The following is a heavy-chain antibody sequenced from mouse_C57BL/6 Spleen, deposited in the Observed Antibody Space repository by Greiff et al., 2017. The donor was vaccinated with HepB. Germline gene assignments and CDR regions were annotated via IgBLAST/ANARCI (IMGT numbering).Heavy chain of an antibody. D-gene: IGHD2-4*01. J-gene: IGHJ1*03. Sequence: VQLKQSGPELVKPGASVKISCKASGYSFTDYNMNWVKQSTGKSLEWIGVINPNYGTTSYNQKFKGKATLTVDQSSSTAYMQLNSLASEDSAVYYCAREGDYERYFDVWGTGTTVTVSS. V-gene: IGHV1-39*01. CDR1: GYSFTDYN. CDR3: AREGDYERYFDV. CDR2: INPNYGTT.